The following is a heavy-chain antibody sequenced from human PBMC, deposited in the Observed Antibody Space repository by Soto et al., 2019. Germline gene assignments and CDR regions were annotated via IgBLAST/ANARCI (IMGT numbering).Heavy chain of an antibody. Sequence: PGGSLRLSCAASGFTFSGYSMNWVRQAPGKGLEWVSYISSSSSTIYYADSVKGRFTISRDNAKNSLYVQMNSLRAEDTAVYYCARRYSSSSPFFEYWGQGTLVTVCS. V-gene: IGHV3-48*01. D-gene: IGHD6-6*01. J-gene: IGHJ4*02. CDR1: GFTFSGYS. CDR3: ARRYSSSSPFFEY. CDR2: ISSSSSTI.